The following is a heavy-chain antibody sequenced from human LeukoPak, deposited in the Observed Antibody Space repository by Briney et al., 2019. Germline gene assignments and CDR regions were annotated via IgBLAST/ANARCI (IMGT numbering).Heavy chain of an antibody. D-gene: IGHD2-21*01. CDR1: GFTFGDYA. J-gene: IGHJ4*02. Sequence: GGSLRLSCTASGFTFGDYAMSWVRQAPGKGVEWVGFIRSKAYGGTTEYAASVKGRFTISRDDSKSIAYLQMNSLKTEDTAVYYCTIGVFPNYWGQGTLVTVSS. CDR3: TIGVFPNY. CDR2: IRSKAYGGTT. V-gene: IGHV3-49*04.